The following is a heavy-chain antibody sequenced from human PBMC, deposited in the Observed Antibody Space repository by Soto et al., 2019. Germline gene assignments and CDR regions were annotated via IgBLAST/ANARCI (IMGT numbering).Heavy chain of an antibody. CDR3: ARSEGAEGVVWFDT. V-gene: IGHV3-23*01. CDR1: GFSFSNYA. Sequence: EVQLLESGGDLVQPGGSLRVSCVASGFSFSNYAMSWVRQAPGKGLEWVSGIRGSGTETHYADSVKGRFTISRDNSKNTVYLEMHSRHVGDTGVYYCARSEGAEGVVWFDTWGQGTLVTVSS. J-gene: IGHJ5*02. CDR2: IRGSGTET. D-gene: IGHD1-26*01.